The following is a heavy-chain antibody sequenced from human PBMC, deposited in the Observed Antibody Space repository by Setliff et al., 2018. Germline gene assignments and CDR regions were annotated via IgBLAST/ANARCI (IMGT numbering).Heavy chain of an antibody. V-gene: IGHV3-23*01. CDR3: VPGRGS. Sequence: GGSLRLSCAASTFTFSKYAVTWVRQAPGKGLQWVASIGASGHNTYYADFVKGRFTISRDNSGNTLYLLMNSLRGDDTAVFYCVPGRGSWGQGALVTVSS. CDR1: TFTFSKYA. D-gene: IGHD6-25*01. J-gene: IGHJ5*02. CDR2: IGASGHNT.